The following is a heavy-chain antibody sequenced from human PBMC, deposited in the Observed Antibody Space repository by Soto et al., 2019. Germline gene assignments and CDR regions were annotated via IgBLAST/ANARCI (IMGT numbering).Heavy chain of an antibody. J-gene: IGHJ4*02. V-gene: IGHV2-5*01. D-gene: IGHD2-21*01. CDR1: GFSFSSSGVG. Sequence: QITLRESGPTLVNPTQTLTLTCTFSGFSFSSSGVGVGWFRQPPGKAPEWLAVIYWNVYKRYSPSLERRLTIPKGTSKNQVVLTMTNMDSVDTGTYYCAHAPARYGYEGVVVNATYFDSWGQGILVTGSS. CDR2: IYWNVYK. CDR3: AHAPARYGYEGVVVNATYFDS.